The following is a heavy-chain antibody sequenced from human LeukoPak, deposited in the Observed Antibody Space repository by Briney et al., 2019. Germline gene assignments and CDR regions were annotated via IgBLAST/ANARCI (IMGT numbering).Heavy chain of an antibody. Sequence: ASVKVSCKASGYTFTSYGISWVRQAPGQGLEWMGWISAYNGNTNYGQKLQGRVTMTTDTSTSTAYMELRSLRSDDTAVYYCARGGYDILTGYYALDYWGQGTLVTVSS. V-gene: IGHV1-18*01. J-gene: IGHJ4*02. CDR3: ARGGYDILTGYYALDY. CDR1: GYTFTSYG. D-gene: IGHD3-9*01. CDR2: ISAYNGNT.